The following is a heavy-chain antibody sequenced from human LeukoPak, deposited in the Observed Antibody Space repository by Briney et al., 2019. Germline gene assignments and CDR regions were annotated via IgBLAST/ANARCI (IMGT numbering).Heavy chain of an antibody. CDR3: AKYGLSPYFDY. D-gene: IGHD4-17*01. CDR1: GYTFTNYH. J-gene: IGHJ4*02. Sequence: ASVKVSCKASGYTFTNYHIHWVRQAPGQGLEWMGIINPSGGSTSNAQKFQARVTMTRDMSTSTVYMELSSLTSEDMAIYYCAKYGLSPYFDYWGQGTLVTVSS. V-gene: IGHV1-46*01. CDR2: INPSGGST.